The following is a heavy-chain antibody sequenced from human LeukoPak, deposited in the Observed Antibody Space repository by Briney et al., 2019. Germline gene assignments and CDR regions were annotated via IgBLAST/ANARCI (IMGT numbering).Heavy chain of an antibody. CDR3: ARGYCSGGSCYVYNWFDP. J-gene: IGHJ5*02. D-gene: IGHD2-15*01. CDR2: IYTSGST. CDR1: GGSISSGSYY. V-gene: IGHV4-61*02. Sequence: SETLSLTCTVSGGSISSGSYYWSWIRQPAGKGLEWIGRIYTSGSTNYNPSLKSRVTISVDTSKNQFSLKLSSVTAADTAVYYCARGYCSGGSCYVYNWFDPWGQGTLVTVSS.